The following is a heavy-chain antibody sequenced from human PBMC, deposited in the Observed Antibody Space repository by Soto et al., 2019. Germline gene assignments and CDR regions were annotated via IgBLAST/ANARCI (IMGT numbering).Heavy chain of an antibody. J-gene: IGHJ3*02. D-gene: IGHD2-15*01. CDR1: GYTFTSYD. V-gene: IGHV1-8*01. CDR3: ARALRYCSGGSCYRAFDI. CDR2: MNPNSGNT. Sequence: ASVEVSCKASGYTFTSYDINWVRQATGQGLEWMGWMNPNSGNTGYAQKFQGRVTMTRNTSISTAYMELSSLRSEDTAVYYCARALRYCSGGSCYRAFDIWGQGTMVTVSS.